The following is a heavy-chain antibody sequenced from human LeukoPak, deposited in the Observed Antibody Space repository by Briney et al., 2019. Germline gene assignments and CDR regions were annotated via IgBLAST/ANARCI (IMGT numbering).Heavy chain of an antibody. D-gene: IGHD3-22*01. CDR3: AKPGKRRVVTITDFDY. V-gene: IGHV3-30*18. CDR2: ISHDGSNK. Sequence: GGSLRLSCAASGFTFSYYGMHWVRQAPGRGLEWVAVISHDGSNKYCADSVKGRSTISRDNSKNTLYLQMNSLRPEDTSVYYCAKPGKRRVVTITDFDYWGQGTLVTVSS. CDR1: GFTFSYYG. J-gene: IGHJ4*02.